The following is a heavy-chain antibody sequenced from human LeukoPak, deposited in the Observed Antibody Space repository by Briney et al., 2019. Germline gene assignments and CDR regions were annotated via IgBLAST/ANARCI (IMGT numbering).Heavy chain of an antibody. Sequence: GSLRLSCAASGFTFNTYAMSWVRQAPGKGLEWVSGITSGANTYYADSVKGRFTISRDDSRNTLYLQMNSLRGDDTAVYYCAKDVGKWESLHFFDYWGQGTLVTVSS. D-gene: IGHD1-26*01. J-gene: IGHJ4*02. CDR1: GFTFNTYA. CDR3: AKDVGKWESLHFFDY. CDR2: ITSGANT. V-gene: IGHV3-23*01.